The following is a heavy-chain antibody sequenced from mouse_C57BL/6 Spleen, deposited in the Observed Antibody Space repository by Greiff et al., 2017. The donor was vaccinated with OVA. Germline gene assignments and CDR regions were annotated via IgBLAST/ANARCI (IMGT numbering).Heavy chain of an antibody. CDR2: IDPSDSET. V-gene: IGHV1-52*01. CDR1: GYTFTSYW. D-gene: IGHD3-2*02. CDR3: ATRTAQATYWYFDD. Sequence: QVQLQQPGAELVRPGSSVKLSCKASGYTFTSYWMHWVKQRPIQGLEWIGNIDPSDSETHYNQKFKDKATLTVDKSSSTAYMQLSSLTSEDSAVYYYATRTAQATYWYFDDWGTGTTVTVSS. J-gene: IGHJ1*03.